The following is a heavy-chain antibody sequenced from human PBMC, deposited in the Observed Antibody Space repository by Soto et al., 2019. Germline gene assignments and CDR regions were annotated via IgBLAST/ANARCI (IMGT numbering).Heavy chain of an antibody. CDR2: ISGSGGST. CDR3: AKCLEFTIFGVVLTSGYGMDA. Sequence: GGSLRLSCAASGFTFSSYAMSWVRQAPGKGLEWVSAISGSGGSTYYADSVKGRFTISRDNSKNTLYLQMNSLRAEDTAVYYCAKCLEFTIFGVVLTSGYGMDAWGQATTVTVPS. V-gene: IGHV3-23*01. J-gene: IGHJ6*02. CDR1: GFTFSSYA. D-gene: IGHD3-3*01.